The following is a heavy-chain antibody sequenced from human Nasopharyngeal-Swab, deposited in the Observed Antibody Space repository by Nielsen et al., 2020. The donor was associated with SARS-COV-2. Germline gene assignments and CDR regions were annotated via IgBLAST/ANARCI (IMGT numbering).Heavy chain of an antibody. CDR2: IYYSGST. CDR3: ARGRYCSSTSCFDYYGMDV. J-gene: IGHJ6*02. D-gene: IGHD2-2*01. V-gene: IGHV4-31*02. Sequence: WIRQSPGKGLEWIGYIYYSGSTYYNPSLKSRVTISVDTSKNQFSLKLSSVTAADTAVYYCARGRYCSSTSCFDYYGMDVWGQGTTVTVSS.